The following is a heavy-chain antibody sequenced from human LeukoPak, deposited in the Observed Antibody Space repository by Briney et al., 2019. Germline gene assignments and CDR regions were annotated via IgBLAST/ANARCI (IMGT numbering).Heavy chain of an antibody. Sequence: GGSLRLSCAASGFTFSSYEMNWVRQAPGKGLEWVSYISSSGSTIYYADSVKGRFTISRDNAKNSLYLQMNSLRAENTAVYYCARVSILIVPYYAFDIWGQGTMVTVSS. D-gene: IGHD2/OR15-2a*01. J-gene: IGHJ3*02. CDR2: ISSSGSTI. CDR3: ARVSILIVPYYAFDI. V-gene: IGHV3-48*03. CDR1: GFTFSSYE.